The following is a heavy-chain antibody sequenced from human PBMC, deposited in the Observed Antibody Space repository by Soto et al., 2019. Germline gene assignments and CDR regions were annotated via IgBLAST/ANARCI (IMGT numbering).Heavy chain of an antibody. CDR1: GGTFSSYA. Sequence: QVQLVQSGAEVKQPGSSVKVSCKASGGTFSSYAISWVRQAPGQGLEWMGGIIPIFGTANYAQKFQGRVTITADESTSTAYMELSSLRSEDTAVYYCARAPGDTAMNLAYYGMDVWGQGTTVTVSS. CDR3: ARAPGDTAMNLAYYGMDV. CDR2: IIPIFGTA. J-gene: IGHJ6*02. D-gene: IGHD5-18*01. V-gene: IGHV1-69*01.